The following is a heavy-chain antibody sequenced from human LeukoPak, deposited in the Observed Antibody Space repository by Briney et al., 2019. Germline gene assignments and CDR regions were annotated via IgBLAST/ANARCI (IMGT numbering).Heavy chain of an antibody. V-gene: IGHV3-53*01. J-gene: IGHJ3*02. Sequence: GGSLRLSCAASGFTVSNNYMSWVRQAPGKGLEWVSLTYSGGTTRYADSVKGRFTISRDNSKNTVLLQMNSLRADDTAVYYCARDSRDGYNFAFDIWGQGTRVTVSS. D-gene: IGHD5-24*01. CDR2: TYSGGTT. CDR1: GFTVSNNY. CDR3: ARDSRDGYNFAFDI.